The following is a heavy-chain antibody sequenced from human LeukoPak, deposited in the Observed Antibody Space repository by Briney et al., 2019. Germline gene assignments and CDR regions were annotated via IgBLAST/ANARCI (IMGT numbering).Heavy chain of an antibody. V-gene: IGHV4-34*01. J-gene: IGHJ6*02. Sequence: SETLSLTCAVYGGSFSGYYWSWIRQPPGKGLEWIGEINHSGSTNYNPSLRSRVTISVDTSKNQFSLKLSSVTAADTAVYYCARGLLDYGMDVWGQGTTVTVSS. CDR1: GGSFSGYY. CDR2: INHSGST. CDR3: ARGLLDYGMDV.